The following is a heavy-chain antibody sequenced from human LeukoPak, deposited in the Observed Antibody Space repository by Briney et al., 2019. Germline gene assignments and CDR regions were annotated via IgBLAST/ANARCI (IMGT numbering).Heavy chain of an antibody. D-gene: IGHD1-26*01. V-gene: IGHV3-21*01. Sequence: GGSLRLSCAASGFTFSSYSMNWVRQAPGKGLEWVSSISSSSSYIYYADSVKGRFTISRDNAKNSLYLQMNSLRAEDTAVYYCARDRSRAGATGHGAFDIWGQGTMVTVSS. J-gene: IGHJ3*02. CDR3: ARDRSRAGATGHGAFDI. CDR1: GFTFSSYS. CDR2: ISSSSSYI.